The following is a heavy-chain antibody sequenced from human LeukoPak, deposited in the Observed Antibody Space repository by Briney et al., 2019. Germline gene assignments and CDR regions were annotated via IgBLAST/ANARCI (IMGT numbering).Heavy chain of an antibody. J-gene: IGHJ6*03. CDR3: ARGDSSSWYYYYYYMDV. Sequence: ASVKVSCKASGYTFTSYDINWVRQATGQGLEWMGWMNPNSGNTGYAQKFQGRVTMTRNTSISTAYMELSSLRSEDTAVYYCARGDSSSWYYYYYYMDVWGKGTTVTVFS. V-gene: IGHV1-8*01. CDR1: GYTFTSYD. CDR2: MNPNSGNT. D-gene: IGHD6-13*01.